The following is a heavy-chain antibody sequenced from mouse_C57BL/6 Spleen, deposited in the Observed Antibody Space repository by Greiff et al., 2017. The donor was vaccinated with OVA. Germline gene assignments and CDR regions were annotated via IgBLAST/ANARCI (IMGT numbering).Heavy chain of an antibody. Sequence: VHVKQSVAELVRPGASVKLSCTASGFNIKNTYMHWVKQRPEQGLEWIGRIDPANGNIKYAAKFQGKATITADNSSNTAYLQISSLTSEDTASYYCARTGVYYDYGGYFDYWGQGTTLTVSS. V-gene: IGHV14-3*01. D-gene: IGHD2-4*01. CDR3: ARTGVYYDYGGYFDY. CDR1: GFNIKNTY. CDR2: IDPANGNI. J-gene: IGHJ2*01.